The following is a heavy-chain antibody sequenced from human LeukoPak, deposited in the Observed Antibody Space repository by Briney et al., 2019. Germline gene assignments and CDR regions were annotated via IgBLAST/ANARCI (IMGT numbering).Heavy chain of an antibody. CDR3: VHGGLYYLDY. Sequence: GGTLRLSCAASGFSFSNYGTNWVRQAPGKGLEWVSAISGSGSTYHADSVKGRFTISRDIFKNTLYLQMNSLRAEDTAVYYCVHGGLYYLDYWGQGTLVTVSS. V-gene: IGHV3-23*01. J-gene: IGHJ4*02. CDR1: GFSFSNYG. D-gene: IGHD3-10*01. CDR2: ISGSGST.